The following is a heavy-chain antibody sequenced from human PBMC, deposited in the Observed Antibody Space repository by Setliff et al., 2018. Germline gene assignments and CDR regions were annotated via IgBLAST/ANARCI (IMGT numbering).Heavy chain of an antibody. CDR2: LHTSGST. D-gene: IGHD1-26*01. J-gene: IGHJ5*02. CDR1: GGSLNSGSFY. Sequence: SETLSLTCAVSGGSLNSGSFYWSWIRQSTERGLEWLGRLHTSGSTTYNPALNSRVTISVDTSTNQFSLRLTSLTAADTAVYFCARDNTILGATDHWGQGTLVTVSS. V-gene: IGHV4-61*02. CDR3: ARDNTILGATDH.